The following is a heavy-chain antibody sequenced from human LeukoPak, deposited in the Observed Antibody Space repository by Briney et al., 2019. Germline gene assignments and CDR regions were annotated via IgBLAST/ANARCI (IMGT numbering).Heavy chain of an antibody. CDR2: INPSGGST. CDR1: GYTFTSYY. Sequence: ASVKVSCKASGYTFTSYYMHWVRQAPGQGLEWMGIINPSGGSTSYTQKFQGRVTMTRDTSTSTVYMELSSLRSEDTAVYYCARVVGYCSSTSCPTGSWGQGTLVTVSS. J-gene: IGHJ5*02. CDR3: ARVVGYCSSTSCPTGS. V-gene: IGHV1-46*01. D-gene: IGHD2-2*01.